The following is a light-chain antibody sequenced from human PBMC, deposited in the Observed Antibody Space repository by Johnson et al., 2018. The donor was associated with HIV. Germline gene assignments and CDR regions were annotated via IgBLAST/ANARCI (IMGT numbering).Light chain of an antibody. V-gene: IGLV1-51*01. CDR1: SSNIGNNY. CDR3: GTWDNSLTAGV. CDR2: DNN. J-gene: IGLJ1*01. Sequence: QPVLTQPPSVSAAPGQKVTISCSGSSSNIGNNYVSWYKQLPGTAPKLLIYDNNKRPSGIPDRFSGSKSGTSATLGITGLQTGDEADYYCGTWDNSLTAGVFGSGTKVTVL.